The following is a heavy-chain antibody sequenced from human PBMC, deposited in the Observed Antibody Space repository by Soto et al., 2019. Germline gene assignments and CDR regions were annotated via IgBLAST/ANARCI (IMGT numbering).Heavy chain of an antibody. CDR1: GFTFSSSE. V-gene: IGHV3-48*03. D-gene: IGHD2-21*01. J-gene: IGHJ4*02. Sequence: EVQLVESGGGFVQPGGSLRLSCAASGFTFSSSEMNWVRQAPGKGLEWIAYITSIGTAVYYADSVKGRFTISRDNAKNSLYLQMNSLRAEDTAVYYCARGNSPVNVYWGQGILVTVSS. CDR2: ITSIGTAV. CDR3: ARGNSPVNVY.